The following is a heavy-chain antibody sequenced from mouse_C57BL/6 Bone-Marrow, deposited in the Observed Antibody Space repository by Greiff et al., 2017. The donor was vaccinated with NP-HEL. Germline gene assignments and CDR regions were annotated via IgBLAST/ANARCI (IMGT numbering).Heavy chain of an antibody. CDR3: TTFGALFAY. J-gene: IGHJ3*01. Sequence: VQLQQSGAELVRPGASVKLSCTASGFNIKDDYMHWVKQRPEQGLEWIGWIDPENGDTEYASKFQGKATIAADTSSNTAYLQLSSLTSEDTAVYYCTTFGALFAYWGQGTLVTVSA. D-gene: IGHD1-1*02. CDR1: GFNIKDDY. V-gene: IGHV14-4*01. CDR2: IDPENGDT.